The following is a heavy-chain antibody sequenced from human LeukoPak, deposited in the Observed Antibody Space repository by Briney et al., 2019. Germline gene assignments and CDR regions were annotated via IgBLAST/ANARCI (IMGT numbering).Heavy chain of an antibody. V-gene: IGHV3-49*04. CDR2: IRNKAYGGTT. CDR3: TRGVHRYGSGRYFDY. J-gene: IGHJ4*02. Sequence: GGSLRLSCTASGFTFGDYAMSWVRQAPGKGLECVGFIRNKAYGGTTEYAASVKGRFTISRDDSKSIAYLQMNSLKTDDTAVYYCTRGVHRYGSGRYFDYWGQGTLVTVSS. D-gene: IGHD3-10*01. CDR1: GFTFGDYA.